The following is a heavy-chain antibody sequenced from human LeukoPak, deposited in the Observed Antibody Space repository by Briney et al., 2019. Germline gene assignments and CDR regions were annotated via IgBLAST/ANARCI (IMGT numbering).Heavy chain of an antibody. CDR3: AKDWGTDIMTVTDY. CDR1: GFTFSSYG. D-gene: IGHD3-9*01. CDR2: IRSDESDK. J-gene: IGHJ4*02. Sequence: GGSLRLSCAASGFTFSSYGMYWVRQAPGKGLEVVAFIRSDESDKYYADSVKGRFNISRDISKNTLYLQMNSLRVEDTAVYYCAKDWGTDIMTVTDYWGQGTLVTVSS. V-gene: IGHV3-30*02.